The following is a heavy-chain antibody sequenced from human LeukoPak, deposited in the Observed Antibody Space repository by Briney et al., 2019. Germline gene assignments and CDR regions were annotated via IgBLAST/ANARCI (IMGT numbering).Heavy chain of an antibody. J-gene: IGHJ3*02. D-gene: IGHD2-8*01. CDR3: ARDRAMLHRGAFDI. Sequence: SETLSLTCTVSGGSISSYYWSWIRQPPGKGLEWIGYIYYSGSTNYNPSLKSRVTISVDTSKNQFSLKLSSVTAADTAVYYCARDRAMLHRGAFDIWGQGTMVTVSS. CDR1: GGSISSYY. CDR2: IYYSGST. V-gene: IGHV4-59*01.